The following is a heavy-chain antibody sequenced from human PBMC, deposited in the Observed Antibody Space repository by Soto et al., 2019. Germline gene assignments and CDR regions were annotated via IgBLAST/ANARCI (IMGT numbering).Heavy chain of an antibody. V-gene: IGHV3-23*01. D-gene: IGHD3-22*01. J-gene: IGHJ4*02. CDR3: AKTVRGYYYAVGFDY. CDR2: ISGSGGST. Sequence: VQLLESGGGLVQPGGSLRLSCAASGFTFSSYAMSWVRQAPGKGLEGASAISGSGGSTYYADSVKGRFTISRDNSKNTLYLQMNSLRAEDTAVYYCAKTVRGYYYAVGFDYWGQGTLVTVSS. CDR1: GFTFSSYA.